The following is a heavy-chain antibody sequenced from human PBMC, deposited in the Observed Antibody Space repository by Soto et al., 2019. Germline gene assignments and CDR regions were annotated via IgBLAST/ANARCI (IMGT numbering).Heavy chain of an antibody. CDR2: ISYDESDK. CDR3: ASGFCRGGTCNRHLES. CDR1: GFTSSAYT. D-gene: IGHD1-1*01. Sequence: WGSLRLSCAASGFTSSAYTMHWVRQAPGKGLEWVSLISYDESDKFYADSVKGRFTISRDTSKNTLYLQMNSLRVEDTALYYCASGFCRGGTCNRHLESWGQGTLVTVSS. V-gene: IGHV3-30*14. J-gene: IGHJ5*02.